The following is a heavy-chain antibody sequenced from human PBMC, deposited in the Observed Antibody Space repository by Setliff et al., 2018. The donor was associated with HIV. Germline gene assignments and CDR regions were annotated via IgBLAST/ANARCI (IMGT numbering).Heavy chain of an antibody. Sequence: GASVKVSCKSSGYTFTDYFMHWVRQAPGQGLEWMGWISPDNANTRISQKFRGSVTMTRDRSINTAYMEFTGLTSDDTAVYYCARHLSNSFDYWGQGTLVIVSS. V-gene: IGHV1-2*02. CDR1: GYTFTDYF. CDR2: ISPDNANT. J-gene: IGHJ4*02. D-gene: IGHD2-8*01. CDR3: ARHLSNSFDY.